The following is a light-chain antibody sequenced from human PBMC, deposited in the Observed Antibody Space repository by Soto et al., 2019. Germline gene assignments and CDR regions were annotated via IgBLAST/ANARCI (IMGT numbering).Light chain of an antibody. CDR1: QNINSN. Sequence: TLMTQSPATLSVSPGDRATLSCRASQNINSNLAWYQQRPGQAPRLLISGASTRATGIPARFSGSGSGTEFTLTIDSLQSDDFAVYYCQQYYDWPPYTFGQGTKLEIK. CDR2: GAS. CDR3: QQYYDWPPYT. V-gene: IGKV3-15*01. J-gene: IGKJ2*01.